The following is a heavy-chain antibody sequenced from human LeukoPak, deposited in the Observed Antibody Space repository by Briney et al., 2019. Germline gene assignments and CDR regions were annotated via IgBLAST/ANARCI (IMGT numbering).Heavy chain of an antibody. CDR2: IWYDGSNK. J-gene: IGHJ4*02. V-gene: IGHV3-33*06. CDR3: AKDVGYCTSTSCSWDY. Sequence: GSLRLSCAASGFTFSSYGMHWVRQAPGKGLEWVAVIWYDGSNKYYADSVQGRFTISRDNSQNTLYLQMNSLRAEDTAIFYCAKDVGYCTSTSCSWDYWGQGTLVTVSS. D-gene: IGHD2-2*01. CDR1: GFTFSSYG.